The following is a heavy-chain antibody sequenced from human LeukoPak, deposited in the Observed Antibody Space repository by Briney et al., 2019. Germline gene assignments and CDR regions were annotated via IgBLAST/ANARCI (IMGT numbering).Heavy chain of an antibody. Sequence: GGSLRLSCAASGFTFSSYGMHWVRQAPGKGLEWVAVIWYDGSNKYYADSVKGRFTISRDNSKNTLYLQMNSLRAEDTAVYYCAREFRFFYGMDVWGQGTTVTVSS. CDR1: GFTFSSYG. CDR2: IWYDGSNK. V-gene: IGHV3-33*01. J-gene: IGHJ6*02. CDR3: AREFRFFYGMDV. D-gene: IGHD3-3*01.